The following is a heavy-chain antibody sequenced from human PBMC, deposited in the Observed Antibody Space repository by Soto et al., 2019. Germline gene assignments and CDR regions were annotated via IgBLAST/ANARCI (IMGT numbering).Heavy chain of an antibody. CDR3: AKKYSSGSYYYGMDV. J-gene: IGHJ6*02. Sequence: EVQLLESGGGLVQPGGSLRLSCAASGFTFSSYAMSWVRQAPGKGLEWVSAISGSGGSTYYADSVKGRFTISRDNSKNPLYLQMNSLRAEDTAVYYCAKKYSSGSYYYGMDVWGQGTTVTVSS. D-gene: IGHD6-19*01. CDR1: GFTFSSYA. V-gene: IGHV3-23*01. CDR2: ISGSGGST.